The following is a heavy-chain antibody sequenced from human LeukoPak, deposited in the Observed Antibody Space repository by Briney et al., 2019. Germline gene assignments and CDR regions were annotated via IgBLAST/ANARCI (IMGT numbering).Heavy chain of an antibody. Sequence: ASVNVSYKASGYTFTSYYMHWVRQAPGQGLEWMGIINPSGGSTSYAQKFQGRVTMTRDTSTSTVYMELSSLRSDDTAVYYCAREARNFAFDIWGQGTMVTVSS. J-gene: IGHJ3*02. D-gene: IGHD1-14*01. CDR1: GYTFTSYY. CDR3: AREARNFAFDI. CDR2: INPSGGST. V-gene: IGHV1-46*03.